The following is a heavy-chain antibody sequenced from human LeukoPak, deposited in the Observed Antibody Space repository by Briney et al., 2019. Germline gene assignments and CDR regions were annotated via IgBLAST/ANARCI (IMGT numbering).Heavy chain of an antibody. Sequence: SETLSLTCTVSGGSIGSYYWSWIRQPPGKGLEWIGYIYYSGSTNYNPSLKSRVTISVDTSKNQFSLKLSSVTAADTAVYYCARSPGARGMSHITEGPIDYWGQGTLVTVSS. D-gene: IGHD3-10*01. J-gene: IGHJ4*02. CDR2: IYYSGST. V-gene: IGHV4-59*01. CDR1: GGSIGSYY. CDR3: ARSPGARGMSHITEGPIDY.